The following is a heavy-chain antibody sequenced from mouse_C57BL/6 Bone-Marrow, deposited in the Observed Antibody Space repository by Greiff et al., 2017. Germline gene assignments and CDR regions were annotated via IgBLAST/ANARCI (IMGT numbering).Heavy chain of an antibody. CDR1: GYTFTGYW. Sequence: VQGEESGAELMKPGASVKLSCKATGYTFTGYWIEWVKQRPGHGLEWIGEIIPGSGSTNYNEKFKGQATFTVDKSSSPAYMQLSSLATEDSSFYYCARTLAYYFDYWGQGTTVTVSS. V-gene: IGHV1-9*01. J-gene: IGHJ2*01. CDR2: IIPGSGST. CDR3: ARTLAYYFDY.